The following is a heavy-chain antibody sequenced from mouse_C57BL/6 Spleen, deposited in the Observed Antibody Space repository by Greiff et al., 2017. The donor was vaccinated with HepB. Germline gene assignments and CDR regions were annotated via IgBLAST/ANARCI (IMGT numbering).Heavy chain of an antibody. V-gene: IGHV1-50*01. J-gene: IGHJ1*03. CDR2: IDPSDSYT. CDR3: ARTTVVGFDV. Sequence: QVQLKQPGAELVKPGASVKLSCKASGYTFTSYWMQWVKQRPGQGLEWIGEIDPSDSYTNYNQKFKGKATLTVDTSSSTAYMQLSSLTSEDSAVYYCARTTVVGFDVWGTGTTVTVSS. D-gene: IGHD1-1*01. CDR1: GYTFTSYW.